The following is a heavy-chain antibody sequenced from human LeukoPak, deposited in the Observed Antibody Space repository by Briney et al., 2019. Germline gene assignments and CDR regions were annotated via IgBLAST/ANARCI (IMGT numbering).Heavy chain of an antibody. CDR3: ARERGSSGGNTNGYFDY. D-gene: IGHD4-23*01. CDR1: GCTYSNYA. V-gene: IGHV3-23*01. CDR2: ICGSGGTT. Sequence: GGALRLTRVASGCTYSNYALSWLGQAPGKGRDGVAVICGSGGTTNSADSVKGRFTISRDNSKNTLYLQMNSLRAEDTAAYYCARERGSSGGNTNGYFDYWGQGALVTVSS. J-gene: IGHJ4*02.